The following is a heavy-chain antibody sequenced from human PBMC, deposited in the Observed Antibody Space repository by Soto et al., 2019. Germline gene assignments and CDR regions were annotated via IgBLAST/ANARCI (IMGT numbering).Heavy chain of an antibody. J-gene: IGHJ2*01. V-gene: IGHV3-7*01. CDR1: GFTFSSYW. Sequence: GGSLRLSCAASGFTFSSYWMSWVRQAPGKGLEWVANIKQDGSEKYYVDSVKGRFTISRDNAKNSLYLQMNSLRAEDTAVYYCASTYYYDSSGYYPDWYFDLWGRGTLVTAPQ. D-gene: IGHD3-22*01. CDR3: ASTYYYDSSGYYPDWYFDL. CDR2: IKQDGSEK.